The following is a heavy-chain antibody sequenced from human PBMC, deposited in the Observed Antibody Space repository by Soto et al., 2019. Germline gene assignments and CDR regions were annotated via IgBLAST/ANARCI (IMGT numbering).Heavy chain of an antibody. J-gene: IGHJ4*02. CDR2: IWYDGSNK. CDR3: ARKIAAAGTDY. D-gene: IGHD6-13*01. Sequence: QVQLVESGGGVVQPGRSLRLSCAASGFTFSSYGMHWVRHAPGKGLEWVAVIWYDGSNKYYADSVKGRFTISRDNSKNTLYLQMNSLRAEDTAVYYCARKIAAAGTDYWGQGTLVTVSS. CDR1: GFTFSSYG. V-gene: IGHV3-33*01.